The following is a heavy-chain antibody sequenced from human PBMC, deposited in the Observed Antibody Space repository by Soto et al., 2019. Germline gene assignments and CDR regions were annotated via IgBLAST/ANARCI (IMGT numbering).Heavy chain of an antibody. D-gene: IGHD2-2*01. CDR1: GGSFSGYY. CDR3: ARGHQLLQGGYYYGMDV. V-gene: IGHV4-34*01. Sequence: PSETLSLTCAVYGGSFSGYYWSWIRQPPGKGLEWIGEINHSGSTNYNPSLKSRVTISVDTSKNQFSLKLSSVTAADTAVYYCARGHQLLQGGYYYGMDVWGQGTTVTVSS. J-gene: IGHJ6*02. CDR2: INHSGST.